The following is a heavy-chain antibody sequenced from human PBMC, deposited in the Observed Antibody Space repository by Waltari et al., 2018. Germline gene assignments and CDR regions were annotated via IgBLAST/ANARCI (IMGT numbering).Heavy chain of an antibody. CDR1: SNYG. CDR2: ISGGGVST. J-gene: IGHJ4*02. D-gene: IGHD2-21*01. Sequence: SNYGMGWVRQAPGKGLEWVSAISGGGVSTYYADSVKGRFTISRDNSKNTLYLQMNSLRAEDTAVYYCAKGRDLFTYWGQGTLVTVSS. V-gene: IGHV3-23*01. CDR3: AKGRDLFTY.